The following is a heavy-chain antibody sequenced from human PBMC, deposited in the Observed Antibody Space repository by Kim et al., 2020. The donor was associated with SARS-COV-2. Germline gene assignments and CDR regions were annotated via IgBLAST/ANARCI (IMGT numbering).Heavy chain of an antibody. CDR1: GGSVSSGSYY. D-gene: IGHD3-10*01. CDR3: ARDGVGESVGSYYYYGMDV. J-gene: IGHJ6*02. CDR2: IYYSGST. Sequence: SETLSLTCTVSGGSVSSGSYYWSWIRQPPGKGLEWIGYIYYSGSTNYNPSLKSRVTISVDTSKNQFSLKLSSVTAADTAVYYCARDGVGESVGSYYYYGMDVWGQGTTVTVSS. V-gene: IGHV4-61*01.